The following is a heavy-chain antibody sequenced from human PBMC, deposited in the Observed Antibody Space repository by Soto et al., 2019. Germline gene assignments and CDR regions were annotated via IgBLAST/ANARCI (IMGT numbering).Heavy chain of an antibody. D-gene: IGHD6-13*01. V-gene: IGHV4-31*03. J-gene: IGHJ4*02. CDR1: GGSISSDNSY. Sequence: QVQLQESGPGLVKPSQTLSLTCTVSGGSISSDNSYWSWFRQPPGKGLEWMGYISYSGSTYYNPSLKSRISISVDTSTNQFSLRLTSVTAADTAVYYCARAKQQLVDYWGQGTLVTVSS. CDR3: ARAKQQLVDY. CDR2: ISYSGST.